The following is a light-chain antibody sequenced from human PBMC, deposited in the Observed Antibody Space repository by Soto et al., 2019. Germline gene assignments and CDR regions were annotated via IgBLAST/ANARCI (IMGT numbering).Light chain of an antibody. CDR3: QQYTSNPLT. J-gene: IGKJ4*01. CDR1: QGISSY. V-gene: IGKV1-8*01. Sequence: AIRMTQSPSSLSASTGDRVTITCRASQGISSYLAWYQQKPGKAPQSLIYAASNLRSGVPSRFSGSGSGTDFTLTVNSLQPEDAATYYCQQYTSNPLTFGGGTKVDIK. CDR2: AAS.